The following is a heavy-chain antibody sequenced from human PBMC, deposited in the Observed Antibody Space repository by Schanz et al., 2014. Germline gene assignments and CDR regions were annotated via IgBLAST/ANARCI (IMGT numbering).Heavy chain of an antibody. D-gene: IGHD2-2*01. CDR2: FHHEDGDT. CDR1: GYTFTSYY. V-gene: IGHV1-24*01. CDR3: ATETSRTWFYNGVAV. J-gene: IGHJ6*02. Sequence: QVQLVQSGAEVKKPGASVKVSCKASGYTFTSYYMHWVRQAPGQGLEWMGGFHHEDGDTVYAQKFQGRVIMTEDTSTDTAYVELSRLTSEDTGVYYCATETSRTWFYNGVAVWGQGTTVTVSS.